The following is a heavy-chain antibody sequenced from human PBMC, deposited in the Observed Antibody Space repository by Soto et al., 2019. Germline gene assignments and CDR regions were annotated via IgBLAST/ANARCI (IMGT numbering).Heavy chain of an antibody. CDR2: IYYSGST. Sequence: SETLSLTCTVSGGSISSYYWSWIRQPPGKGLEWIGYIYYSGSTNYNPSLKSRVTISVDTSKNQFSLKLSSVTAADTAVYYCARIPRGYSGYPYYFDYWGQGTLVTVSS. V-gene: IGHV4-59*01. CDR1: GGSISSYY. J-gene: IGHJ4*02. D-gene: IGHD5-12*01. CDR3: ARIPRGYSGYPYYFDY.